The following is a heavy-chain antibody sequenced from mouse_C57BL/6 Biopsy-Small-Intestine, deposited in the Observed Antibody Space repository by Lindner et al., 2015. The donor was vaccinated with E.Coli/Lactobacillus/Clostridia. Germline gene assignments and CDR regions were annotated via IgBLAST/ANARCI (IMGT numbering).Heavy chain of an antibody. CDR3: ARAGDYGDYALGY. V-gene: IGHV1-84*02. CDR2: ISDYSGTT. CDR1: GYTFPDYG. J-gene: IGHJ4*01. D-gene: IGHD2-13*01. Sequence: SVKVSCKASGYTFPDYGITWVRQVAGQGLEWMGWISDYSGTTKIAQKFQGRVTMTTDRSTTTAFMELRSLRSDDTAVYYCARAGDYGDYALGYWGQGTVVTVSS.